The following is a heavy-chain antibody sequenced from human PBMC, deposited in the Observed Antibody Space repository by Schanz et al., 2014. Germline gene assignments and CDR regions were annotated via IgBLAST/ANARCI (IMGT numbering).Heavy chain of an antibody. CDR1: GYTFTSYY. Sequence: QVQLVQSGAEVKKPGASVKVSCEASGYTFTSYYIHWFRQAPGQGLEWMGLINPSVGNTNYAQKFRDRVTMTRDASTSTVYMELSSLRSEETAVYYCARGLGDERWLDLNEAFDIWGQGTIVTVSS. J-gene: IGHJ3*02. D-gene: IGHD6-19*01. V-gene: IGHV1-46*01. CDR2: INPSVGNT. CDR3: ARGLGDERWLDLNEAFDI.